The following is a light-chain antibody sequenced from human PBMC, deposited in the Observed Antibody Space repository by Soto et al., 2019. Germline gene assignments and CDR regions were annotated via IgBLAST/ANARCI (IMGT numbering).Light chain of an antibody. Sequence: EIVLTRSPGTLSLSPGERATLSCRASQSVSSSYLAWYQQKPGQAPRLLIYSASTRATGVPVRFSGSGSGSEFTLTIDTLQSEDFAVYYCQQYGSSPELTFGGGTKVDI. J-gene: IGKJ4*01. CDR2: SAS. V-gene: IGKV3-20*01. CDR1: QSVSSSY. CDR3: QQYGSSPELT.